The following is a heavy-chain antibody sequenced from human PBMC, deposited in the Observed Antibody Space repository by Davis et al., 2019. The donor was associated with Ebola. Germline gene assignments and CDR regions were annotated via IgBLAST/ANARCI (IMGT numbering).Heavy chain of an antibody. V-gene: IGHV4-39*01. CDR2: IYYSGST. CDR1: GGSISSSSYF. CDR3: ARRGSPHYGSATPFDY. D-gene: IGHD3-10*01. J-gene: IGHJ4*02. Sequence: MPSETLSLTCTVSGGSISSSSYFWGWIRQPPGKGLEWIGSIYYSGSTYYNPSLKSRVTISVDTSKNQFSLKVSSVTAADTAVYYCARRGSPHYGSATPFDYWGQGTLVAVSS.